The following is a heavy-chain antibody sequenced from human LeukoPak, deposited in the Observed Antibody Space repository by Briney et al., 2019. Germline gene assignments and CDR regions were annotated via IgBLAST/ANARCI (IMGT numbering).Heavy chain of an antibody. Sequence: GGSLRLSCAASGFTFSSYSMNWVRQAPGKGLEWVSSISSSSSYIYYADSVKGRFTISRDNAKNSLYLQMNSLRAEDTAVYYCARDFGRGKWFGGLLFRDYYYGMDVWGQGTTVTVSS. J-gene: IGHJ6*02. CDR2: ISSSSSYI. D-gene: IGHD3-10*01. CDR3: ARDFGRGKWFGGLLFRDYYYGMDV. V-gene: IGHV3-21*01. CDR1: GFTFSSYS.